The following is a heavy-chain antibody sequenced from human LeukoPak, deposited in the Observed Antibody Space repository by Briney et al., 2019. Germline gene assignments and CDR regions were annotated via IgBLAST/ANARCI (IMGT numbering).Heavy chain of an antibody. V-gene: IGHV3-30-3*01. CDR2: ISYDGSNK. J-gene: IGHJ4*02. Sequence: PGRSLRLSCAASGFTFSSYAMHWVRQAPGKGLEWVAVISYDGSNKYYADSVKGRFTISRDNSKNTLYLQMNSLRAEDTAVYYCARGDFFAVAGNFDYWGQGTLVTVSS. D-gene: IGHD6-19*01. CDR1: GFTFSSYA. CDR3: ARGDFFAVAGNFDY.